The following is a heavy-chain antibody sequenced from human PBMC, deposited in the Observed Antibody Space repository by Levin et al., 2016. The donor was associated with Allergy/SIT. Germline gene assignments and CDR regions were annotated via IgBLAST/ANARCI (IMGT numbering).Heavy chain of an antibody. CDR2: ISTFNGNT. D-gene: IGHD5-24*01. CDR3: ARDMGWLQLLYYYYGMDV. V-gene: IGHV1-69*01. J-gene: IGHJ6*02. Sequence: WVRQAPGQGLEWMGWISTFNGNTNYGQKFQGRVTITADESTSTAYMELSSLRSEDTAVYYCARDMGWLQLLYYYYGMDVWGQGTTVTVSS.